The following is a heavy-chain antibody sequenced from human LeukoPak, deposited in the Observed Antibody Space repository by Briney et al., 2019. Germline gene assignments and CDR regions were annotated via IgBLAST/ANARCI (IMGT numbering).Heavy chain of an antibody. CDR3: AKDRSIAAAGALDY. J-gene: IGHJ4*02. CDR2: IKQDGSEK. CDR1: GFTFSSYW. Sequence: PGGSLRLSCAASGFTFSSYWMSWVRQAPGKGLEWVANIKQDGSEKYYVDSVKGRFTISRDNSKNTLYLQMNSLRAEDTAVYYCAKDRSIAAAGALDYWGQGTLVTVSS. D-gene: IGHD6-13*01. V-gene: IGHV3-7*03.